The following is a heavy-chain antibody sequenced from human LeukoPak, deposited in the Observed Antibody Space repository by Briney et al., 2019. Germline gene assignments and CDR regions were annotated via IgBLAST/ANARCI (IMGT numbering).Heavy chain of an antibody. CDR1: GGTFSSYA. CDR3: ARFPHSSSSSADY. Sequence: ASVKVSCKASGGTFSSYAINWVRQATGQGLEWMGWMNPNSGNTGYAQKFQGRVTMTRNTSISTAYMELSSLRSEDTAVYYCARFPHSSSSSADYWGQGTLVTVSS. V-gene: IGHV1-8*02. J-gene: IGHJ4*02. D-gene: IGHD6-6*01. CDR2: MNPNSGNT.